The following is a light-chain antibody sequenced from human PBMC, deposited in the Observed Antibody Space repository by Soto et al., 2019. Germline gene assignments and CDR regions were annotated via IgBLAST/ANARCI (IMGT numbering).Light chain of an antibody. J-gene: IGLJ1*01. Sequence: SSELTRAPSVSVSPGQTARITCGGNNIGSKSVHWYQQKPGQAPVLVVYDDSDRPSGIPERFSGSNPGSTATLTISRVEAGDEADYYCKVWDSSSDHYVFGTGTKVTVL. CDR2: DDS. V-gene: IGLV3-21*02. CDR3: KVWDSSSDHYV. CDR1: NIGSKS.